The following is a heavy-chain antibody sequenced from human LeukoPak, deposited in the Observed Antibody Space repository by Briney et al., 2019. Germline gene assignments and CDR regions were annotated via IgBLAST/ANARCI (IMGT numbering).Heavy chain of an antibody. D-gene: IGHD3-10*01. CDR1: GYSFTSYW. Sequence: GESLKISCKGSGYSFTSYWIGWVRQMPGKGLEWMGIIYPGDSDTRYSPSFQGQVTISADKSISTAYLQWSSLKASDTAMYYCARRVWFGELLRGFFPVFDYWGQGTLVTVSS. CDR3: ARRVWFGELLRGFFPVFDY. J-gene: IGHJ4*02. CDR2: IYPGDSDT. V-gene: IGHV5-51*01.